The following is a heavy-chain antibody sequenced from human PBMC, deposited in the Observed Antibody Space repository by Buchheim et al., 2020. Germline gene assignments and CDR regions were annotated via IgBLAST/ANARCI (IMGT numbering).Heavy chain of an antibody. CDR3: AKDSAQIAVAGILLDY. V-gene: IGHV3-23*01. CDR2: ISGSGGST. Sequence: EVQLLESGGGLVQPGGSLRLSCAASGFTFSSYAMSWVRQAPGKGLEWVSAISGSGGSTYYADPVKGRFTISRANSTNTLHLKMNSLRAEDTAVYYCAKDSAQIAVAGILLDYWGQGTL. J-gene: IGHJ4*02. CDR1: GFTFSSYA. D-gene: IGHD6-19*01.